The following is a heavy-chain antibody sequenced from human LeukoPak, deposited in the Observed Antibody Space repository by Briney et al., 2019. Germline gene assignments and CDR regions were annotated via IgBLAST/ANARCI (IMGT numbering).Heavy chain of an antibody. V-gene: IGHV3-30*04. CDR2: ISNDGSYI. CDR3: ARERASCYFDY. J-gene: IGHJ4*02. CDR1: GFTFSIYT. Sequence: GRSLRLSCADSGFTFSIYTMHWFRQAPGSGLEWVAVISNDGSYIIYIDSVRGRFTISRDNSRSTLYLQMDSLRAEDTAVYFCARERASCYFDYWVREPWSPSPQ. D-gene: IGHD2-2*01.